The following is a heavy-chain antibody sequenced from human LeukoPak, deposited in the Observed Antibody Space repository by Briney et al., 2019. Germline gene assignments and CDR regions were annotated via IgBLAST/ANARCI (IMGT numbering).Heavy chain of an antibody. Sequence: GGSLRLSCAASGLTFNIYAMNWVRQAPGKGLEWVSGISGSGGNTYYAESVKGRFTIPRDNSKNTLFLEMNSLRVEDTAIYYCTIPPRGRLGFWGQGTLVTVSS. J-gene: IGHJ4*02. CDR2: ISGSGGNT. V-gene: IGHV3-23*01. CDR3: TIPPRGRLGF. CDR1: GLTFNIYA. D-gene: IGHD3-10*01.